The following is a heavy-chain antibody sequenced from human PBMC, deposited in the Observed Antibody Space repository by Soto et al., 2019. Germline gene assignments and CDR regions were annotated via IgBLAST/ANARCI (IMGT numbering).Heavy chain of an antibody. V-gene: IGHV3-49*03. CDR3: TRGGGWYT. D-gene: IGHD6-19*01. CDR1: GFTFGDYA. Sequence: GSLRLSCTASGFTFGDYAMSWFRQAPGRGREGVGCIRSKAYGGTTEHAASVKGRSTISRDDSKIIAYLQMNSLKTGDTAVYYCTRGGGWYTWGQGTLVTVSS. CDR2: IRSKAYGGTT. J-gene: IGHJ4*02.